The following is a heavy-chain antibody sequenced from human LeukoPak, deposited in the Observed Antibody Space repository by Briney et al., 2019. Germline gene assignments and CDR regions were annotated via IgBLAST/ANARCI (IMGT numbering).Heavy chain of an antibody. CDR3: ARGTLYRGWSYYLDF. J-gene: IGHJ4*02. CDR2: IYYSGST. Sequence: SETLSLTCTVSGGSISSYYWSWIRQPPGKGLEWIGYIYYSGSTNYNPSLKSRVTISVDTSKNQFSLKLSSVTAADTAVYYCARGTLYRGWSYYLDFWGQGSQVTVSS. V-gene: IGHV4-59*01. CDR1: GGSISSYY. D-gene: IGHD6-19*01.